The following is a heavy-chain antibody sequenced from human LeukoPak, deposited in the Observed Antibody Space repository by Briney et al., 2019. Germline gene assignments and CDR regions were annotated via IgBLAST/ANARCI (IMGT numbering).Heavy chain of an antibody. J-gene: IGHJ4*02. Sequence: GGSLRLSCAASGFTFSNYGMHWVRQAPGKGLEWVAFVRYDETTKFYADSVKGRFTISRDNSKTTLYLQMNGLRAEDTALYYCARDPRVGVAGTDYWGQGTLVTVSS. CDR3: ARDPRVGVAGTDY. D-gene: IGHD6-19*01. CDR2: VRYDETTK. V-gene: IGHV3-30*02. CDR1: GFTFSNYG.